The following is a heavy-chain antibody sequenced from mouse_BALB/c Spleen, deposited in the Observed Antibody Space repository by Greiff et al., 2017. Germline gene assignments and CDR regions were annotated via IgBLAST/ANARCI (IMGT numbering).Heavy chain of an antibody. V-gene: IGHV5-6-3*01. D-gene: IGHD1-1*01. Sequence: EVKLVESGGGLVQPGGSLKLSCAASGFTLSSYGMSWVRQTPDKRLELVATINSNGGSTYYPDSVKGRFTISRDNAKNTLYLQMSSLKSEDTAMYYCARDPTVVATKMDYWGQGTSVTVSS. CDR3: ARDPTVVATKMDY. J-gene: IGHJ4*01. CDR2: INSNGGST. CDR1: GFTLSSYG.